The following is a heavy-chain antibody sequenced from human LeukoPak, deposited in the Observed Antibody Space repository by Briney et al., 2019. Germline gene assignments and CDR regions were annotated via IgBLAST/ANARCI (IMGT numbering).Heavy chain of an antibody. CDR1: GGSISSGGYY. J-gene: IGHJ6*03. CDR2: IYHSGST. CDR3: ASIVVVPAASNYYYMDV. Sequence: PSETLSLTCTVSGGSISSGGYYWSWIRQPPGRGLEWIGYIYHSGSTYYNPSLKSRVTTSVDRSKNQFSLKLSSVTAADTAVYYCASIVVVPAASNYYYMDVWGKGTTVTVSS. V-gene: IGHV4-30-2*01. D-gene: IGHD2-2*01.